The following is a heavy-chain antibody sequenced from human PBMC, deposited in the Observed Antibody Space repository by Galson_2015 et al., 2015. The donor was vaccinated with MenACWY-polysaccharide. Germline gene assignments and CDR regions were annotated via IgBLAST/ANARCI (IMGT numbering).Heavy chain of an antibody. D-gene: IGHD5-12*01. CDR3: AKDQGKGNGGYGDY. Sequence: LRLSCAASGFTFSSYGMHWVRQAPGKGLEWVAVISYDGSNKYYADSVRGRFTISRDNSKNTLYLQMNSLRAEDTAVYYCAKDQGKGNGGYGDYWGQGTLVTVSS. CDR2: ISYDGSNK. J-gene: IGHJ4*02. V-gene: IGHV3-30*18. CDR1: GFTFSSYG.